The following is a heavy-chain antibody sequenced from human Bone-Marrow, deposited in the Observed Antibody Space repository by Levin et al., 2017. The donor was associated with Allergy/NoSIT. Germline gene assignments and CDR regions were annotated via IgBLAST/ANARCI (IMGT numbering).Heavy chain of an antibody. CDR3: VRNSGGDLDV. CDR1: GDSVSTKSAA. V-gene: IGHV6-1*01. CDR2: TYYRSKWSN. Sequence: LSLTCAISGDSVSTKSAAWNWIRQSPSRGLEWPGRTYYRSKWSNDYAVSVKSRISVNPDTSKNQFSPQLKSVTPEDTAVYYCVRNSGGDLDVWGQGTTVTVSS. D-gene: IGHD1-7*01. J-gene: IGHJ6*02.